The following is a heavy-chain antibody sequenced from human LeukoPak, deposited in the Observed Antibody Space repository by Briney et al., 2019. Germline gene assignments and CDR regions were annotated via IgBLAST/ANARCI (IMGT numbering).Heavy chain of an antibody. Sequence: GASLTLSCAASGFTFSNYEMDWVRQAPGKRLEWISYISGSGNTMYYADSVKGRFTISRDNSSNTLYLQMNSLRAEDTAAYYCAKANGYFSFDYWGQGTLVTVSS. V-gene: IGHV3-48*03. D-gene: IGHD5-24*01. J-gene: IGHJ4*02. CDR1: GFTFSNYE. CDR3: AKANGYFSFDY. CDR2: ISGSGNTM.